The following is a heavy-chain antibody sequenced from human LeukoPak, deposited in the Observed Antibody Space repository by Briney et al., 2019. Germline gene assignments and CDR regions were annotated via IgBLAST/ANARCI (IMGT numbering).Heavy chain of an antibody. CDR3: AKDEDYSNYYYFDY. Sequence: GGSLRLSCAASGFTFSSYAMSWVRQAPGKGLEWVSAISGSGGSTYYADSVKGRFTIPRDNSKNTLYLQMNSLRAEDTAVYYCAKDEDYSNYYYFDYWGQGTLVTVSS. D-gene: IGHD4-11*01. J-gene: IGHJ4*02. CDR1: GFTFSSYA. CDR2: ISGSGGST. V-gene: IGHV3-23*01.